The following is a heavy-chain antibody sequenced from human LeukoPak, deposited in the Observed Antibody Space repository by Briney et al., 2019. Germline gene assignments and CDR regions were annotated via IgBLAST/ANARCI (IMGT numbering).Heavy chain of an antibody. CDR3: ARDSETYYYDSSGYYPDY. D-gene: IGHD3-22*01. CDR1: GYTFTSYY. V-gene: IGHV1-46*01. J-gene: IGHJ4*02. CDR2: INPSGGST. Sequence: EASVKVSCKASGYTFTSYYMHWVRQAPGQGLEWMGIINPSGGSTSYAQKFQGRVTMTRDTSTSTVYMELSSLRSEDTAVYYCARDSETYYYDSSGYYPDYWGQGTLVTVSS.